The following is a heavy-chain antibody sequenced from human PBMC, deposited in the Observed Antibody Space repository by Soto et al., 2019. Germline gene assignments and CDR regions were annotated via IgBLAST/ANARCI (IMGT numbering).Heavy chain of an antibody. J-gene: IGHJ4*02. CDR1: GFTFSRFG. V-gene: IGHV3-23*01. Sequence: EVQLLESGGGLVQPGGSLRLSCAASGFTFSRFGMSWVRQAPGKGLEWVSGISGCGNATYYSDSVKGRFTISTDSAKNTLYLQMNSLRTEDTAVYYCAKDITYDSSAYDSWGQGTLVTVSS. CDR2: ISGCGNAT. CDR3: AKDITYDSSAYDS. D-gene: IGHD3-22*01.